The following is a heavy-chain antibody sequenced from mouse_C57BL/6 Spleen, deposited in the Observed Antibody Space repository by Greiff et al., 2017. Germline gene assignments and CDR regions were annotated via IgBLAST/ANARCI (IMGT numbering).Heavy chain of an antibody. CDR2: IYPGDGDT. V-gene: IGHV1-82*01. Sequence: VKVVESGPELVKPGASVKISCTASGYAFSSSWMNWVKQRPGKGLEWIGRIYPGDGDTNYNGKFKGKATLTADKSSSTAYMQLSSLTSEDSAVYFCAHSSFDAMDYWGQGTSVTVSS. J-gene: IGHJ4*01. CDR3: AHSSFDAMDY. D-gene: IGHD1-3*01. CDR1: GYAFSSSW.